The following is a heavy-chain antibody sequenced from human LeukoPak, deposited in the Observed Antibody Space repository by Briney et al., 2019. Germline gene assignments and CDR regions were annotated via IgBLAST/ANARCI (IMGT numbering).Heavy chain of an antibody. CDR3: ARGLVVGGTGVWAFDI. CDR2: IYKVGNK. D-gene: IGHD1-26*01. Sequence: QPGGSLRLSCAASGFTVSNNYMSWVRQAPGKGLEWVSVIYKVGNKFYADFVKGRFTISRDNSKNTLYLQMNSLRAEDTALYYCARGLVVGGTGVWAFDIWGQGTMVTVSS. CDR1: GFTVSNNY. V-gene: IGHV3-66*01. J-gene: IGHJ3*02.